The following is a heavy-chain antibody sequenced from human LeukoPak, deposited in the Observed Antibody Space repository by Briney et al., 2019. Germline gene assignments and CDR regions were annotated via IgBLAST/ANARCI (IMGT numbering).Heavy chain of an antibody. J-gene: IGHJ5*02. CDR2: MPYDGGKI. V-gene: IGHV3-30*10. Sequence: PGRALRLSWAASGFTFNSYVMHWVGQAPGEGLELVAAMPYDGGKIYYTQSVEGRFTISRDNSTNTPYLQMDSLRAEDTAVYFCARDQRYSNGWYGVFDLWGQGTQVAVSS. CDR1: GFTFNSYV. CDR3: ARDQRYSNGWYGVFDL. D-gene: IGHD6-19*01.